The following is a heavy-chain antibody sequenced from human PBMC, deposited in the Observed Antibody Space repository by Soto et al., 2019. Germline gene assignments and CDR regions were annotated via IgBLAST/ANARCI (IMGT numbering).Heavy chain of an antibody. CDR2: IYYSVST. CDR3: FFFQAEDGIRDL. Sequence: PGKGLEWIGYIYYSVSTYYNPSLKSRVAISVDTSKNQFSLKLSSVTAADTAVYYFFFFQAEDGIRDL. D-gene: IGHD2-21*01. J-gene: IGHJ2*01. V-gene: IGHV4-30-4*01.